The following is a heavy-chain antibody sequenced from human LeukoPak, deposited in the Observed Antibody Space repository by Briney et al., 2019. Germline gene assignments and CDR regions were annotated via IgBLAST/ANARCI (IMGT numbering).Heavy chain of an antibody. D-gene: IGHD3-22*01. V-gene: IGHV1-24*01. CDR2: FDPEDGET. Sequence: ASVKVSCKVSGYTLTELSMHWVRQAPGKGLEWMGGFDPEDGETIYAQKFQGRVTMTEDTSTDTVYMELSSLRSEDTAVYYCATDRGDSSGYYYVLDYWGQGTLVTVSS. CDR1: GYTLTELS. J-gene: IGHJ4*02. CDR3: ATDRGDSSGYYYVLDY.